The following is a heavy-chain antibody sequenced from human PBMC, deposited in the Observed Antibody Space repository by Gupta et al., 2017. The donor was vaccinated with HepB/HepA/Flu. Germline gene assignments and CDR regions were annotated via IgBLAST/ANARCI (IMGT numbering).Heavy chain of an antibody. CDR1: GFTVSSNY. CDR2: IYSGGST. Sequence: EVQLVESGGGLVQPGGSLRLSCAASGFTVSSNYMGWVRQAPGKGLEWVSVIYSGGSTYYADSVKGRFTISRDNSKNTLYLQMNSLRAEDTAVYYCARVVPSGGYCFDYWGQGTLVTVSS. D-gene: IGHD3-22*01. V-gene: IGHV3-66*01. CDR3: ARVVPSGGYCFDY. J-gene: IGHJ4*02.